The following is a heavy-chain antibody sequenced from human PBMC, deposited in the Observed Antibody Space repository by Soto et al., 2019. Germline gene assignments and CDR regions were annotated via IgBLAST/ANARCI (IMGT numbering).Heavy chain of an antibody. Sequence: QLQLQESGPGLVKPSETLSLTCTVSGGSISSSSYYWGWIRQPPGKGLEWIGSIYYSGSTYYNPSLRSRVPIPVAPSKTHFPLRLSSVTAADRAVYYCARAYSSGCFFDYWGQGTLFTVS. CDR3: ARAYSSGCFFDY. D-gene: IGHD6-19*01. CDR1: GGSISSSSYY. J-gene: IGHJ4*02. V-gene: IGHV4-39*02. CDR2: IYYSGST.